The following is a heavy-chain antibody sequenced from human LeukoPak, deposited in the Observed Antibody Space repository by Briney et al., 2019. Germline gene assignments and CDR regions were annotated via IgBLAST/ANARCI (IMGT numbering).Heavy chain of an antibody. CDR1: GFTFSSYA. V-gene: IGHV3-64D*06. J-gene: IGHJ4*02. Sequence: PGGSLRLSCSASGFTFSSYAMHWVRQAPGKRLEYVSAISSNGGSTYYADSVKGRFTISRDNSKNTLYLQMSSLRAEDTAVYYCVRSYYDYVWGSFNDYWGQGTLVTVSS. CDR3: VRSYYDYVWGSFNDY. CDR2: ISSNGGST. D-gene: IGHD3-16*01.